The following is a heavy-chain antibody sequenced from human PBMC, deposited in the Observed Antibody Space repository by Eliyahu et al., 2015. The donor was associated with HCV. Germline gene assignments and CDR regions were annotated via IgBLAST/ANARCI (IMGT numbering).Heavy chain of an antibody. D-gene: IGHD3-10*01. CDR2: IYYSGST. V-gene: IGHV4-39*07. CDR3: ARDDYYGSGSPYYFDY. CDR1: GGSISXSSYY. Sequence: QLQLQESGPGLVKPSETLSLTCTVSGGSISXSSYYWGWIRQPPGKGLEWIGSIYYSGSTYYNPSLKSRVTISVDTSKNQFSLKLSSVTAADTAVYYCARDDYYGSGSPYYFDYWGQGTLVTVSS. J-gene: IGHJ4*02.